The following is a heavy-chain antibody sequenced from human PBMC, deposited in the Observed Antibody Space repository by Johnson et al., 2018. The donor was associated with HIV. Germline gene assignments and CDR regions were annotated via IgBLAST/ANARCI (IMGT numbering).Heavy chain of an antibody. Sequence: VQLVESGGGVVQPGRSLRLSCAASGFTFSSYAMHWVRQAPGKGLEWVANIKQDGSEKYYVDSVKGRFTISRDNAKNSLYLQMNSLRAEDTAVYYCASVGSSGFFSAFDIWGQGTMVTVSS. CDR3: ASVGSSGFFSAFDI. CDR2: IKQDGSEK. J-gene: IGHJ3*02. V-gene: IGHV3-7*01. CDR1: GFTFSSYA. D-gene: IGHD6-19*01.